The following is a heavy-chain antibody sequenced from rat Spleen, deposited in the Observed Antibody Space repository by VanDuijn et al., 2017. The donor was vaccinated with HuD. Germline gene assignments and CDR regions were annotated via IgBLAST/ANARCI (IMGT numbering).Heavy chain of an antibody. CDR3: TKTHTMGSRFAY. Sequence: EVQLVESGGGLVQPGRSLKLSCAASGFTFNNYWMTWIRQAPGKGLEWVASIMNTGDSTYDPDSVKGRFTISRDNTKNTLYLQMNSLRSEDTATYYCTKTHTMGSRFAYWGQGTLVTVSS. J-gene: IGHJ3*01. D-gene: IGHD1-9*01. CDR1: GFTFNNYW. CDR2: IMNTGDST. V-gene: IGHV5-31*01.